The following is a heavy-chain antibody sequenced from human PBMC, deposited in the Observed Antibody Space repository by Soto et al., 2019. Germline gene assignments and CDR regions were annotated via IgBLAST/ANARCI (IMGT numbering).Heavy chain of an antibody. CDR2: IIPIFGTA. J-gene: IGHJ4*02. Sequence: XXGXXVKKPGSSVKVSCKXSGGTFSSYAXXWVRQAPGQGLEWMGGIIPIFGTANYAQKFQGRVTITADESTSTAYMELSSLRSEDTAVYYCARGGYNWGHYWGQGTLVTVSS. D-gene: IGHD1-20*01. CDR3: ARGGYNWGHY. CDR1: GGTFSSYA. V-gene: IGHV1-69*01.